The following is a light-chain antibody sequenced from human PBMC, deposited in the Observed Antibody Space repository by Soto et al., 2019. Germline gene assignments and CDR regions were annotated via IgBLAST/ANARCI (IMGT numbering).Light chain of an antibody. CDR1: SSDVGGYNF. V-gene: IGLV2-14*01. CDR2: EVS. J-gene: IGLJ2*01. CDR3: SSYTNSSTLVG. Sequence: QSVLTQPASVSGSPGQSITISCTGTSSDVGGYNFVSGYQHHPGKAPKLIIYEVSNRPSGVSNRFSASKSGNTASLTISGLQAEDEADYYCSSYTNSSTLVGFGGGTKLTVL.